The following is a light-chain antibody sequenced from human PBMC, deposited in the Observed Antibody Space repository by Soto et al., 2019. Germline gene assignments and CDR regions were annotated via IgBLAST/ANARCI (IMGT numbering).Light chain of an antibody. CDR2: GAS. J-gene: IGKJ5*01. CDR1: QSVSSNY. V-gene: IGKV3-20*01. CDR3: QQYGSSPMT. Sequence: EIVLTQSPGTLSLPPGERATLSCRASQSVSSNYLAWYQQKPGQAPRLLIYGASSRATGIPDRFSGSGSGTDFTLTISRLEPEDFAVYYCQQYGSSPMTFGQGARLEI.